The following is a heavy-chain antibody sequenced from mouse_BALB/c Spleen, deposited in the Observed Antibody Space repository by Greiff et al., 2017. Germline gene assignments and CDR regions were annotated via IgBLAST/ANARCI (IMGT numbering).Heavy chain of an antibody. CDR2: IRNKANGYTT. CDR3: AREFPKLGPYAMDY. J-gene: IGHJ4*01. CDR1: GFTFTDYY. D-gene: IGHD4-1*01. Sequence: EVMLVESGGGLVQPGGSLRLSCATSGFTFTDYYMSWVRQPPGKALEWLGFIRNKANGYTTEYSASVKGRFTISRDNSQSILYLQMNTLRAEDSATYYCAREFPKLGPYAMDYWGQGTSVTVSS. V-gene: IGHV7-3*02.